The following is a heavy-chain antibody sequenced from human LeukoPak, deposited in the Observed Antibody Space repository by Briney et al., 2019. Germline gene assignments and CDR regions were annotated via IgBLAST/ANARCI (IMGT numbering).Heavy chain of an antibody. CDR1: GFTFSTYA. CDR2: ISGSGGNT. CDR3: AKGRGAGWFDP. D-gene: IGHD5-12*01. V-gene: IGHV3-23*01. J-gene: IGHJ5*02. Sequence: GGSLRLSCAASGFTFSTYAMSWVRQAPGKGLEWVSTISGSGGNTYYADSVKGRFTISRDNSKNTLYLQMNSLRAEDTAVYCAKGRGAGWFDPWGQGTLVTVSS.